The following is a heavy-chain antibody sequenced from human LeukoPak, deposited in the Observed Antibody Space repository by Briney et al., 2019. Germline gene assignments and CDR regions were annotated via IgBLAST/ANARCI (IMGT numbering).Heavy chain of an antibody. CDR2: ISTRGIT. J-gene: IGHJ4*02. CDR1: GGSFNNGGYY. Sequence: PSETLSLTCTVSGGSFNNGGYYWSWLRQPAGKGLEWIGRISTRGITKYNPSLKSRVTIPVDTSKNQFSLNLSSVTAADTAVYYCAIGPDYTNYVDSWGQGTLVTVSS. V-gene: IGHV4-61*02. CDR3: AIGPDYTNYVDS. D-gene: IGHD4-11*01.